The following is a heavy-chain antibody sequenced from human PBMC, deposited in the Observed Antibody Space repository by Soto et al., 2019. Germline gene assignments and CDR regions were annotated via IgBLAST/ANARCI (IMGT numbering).Heavy chain of an antibody. CDR3: ARMGAGHCGSITCYPSPTMGYGMDV. V-gene: IGHV3-21*06. J-gene: IGHJ6*02. CDR2: ISMSSNYI. CDR1: TFSITTYT. D-gene: IGHD2-2*01. Sequence: EVQLVESGGGLVQPGGSLRLSCAASTFSITTYTMNWVRQAPGKGLEWVSAISMSSNYIDYADPVKGRFTISRDNAKNSLYMQMNRLRAEDTAVYYCARMGAGHCGSITCYPSPTMGYGMDVWGPGTTVTVSS.